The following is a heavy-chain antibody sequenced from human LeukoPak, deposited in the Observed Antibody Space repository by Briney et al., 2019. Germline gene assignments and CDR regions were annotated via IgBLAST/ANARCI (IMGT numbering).Heavy chain of an antibody. D-gene: IGHD3-22*01. J-gene: IGHJ4*02. V-gene: IGHV3-48*01. CDR3: ARERPRNYYDSSGPIRY. CDR1: GFTFSDYP. CDR2: IRATSTTL. Sequence: GGSLRLSCAASGFTFSDYPMNWIRQAPGKGLEWVSNIRATSTTLYYQGYYADSVKGRFTTSRDNAKNSLYLQMDSLRVEDTAVYYCARERPRNYYDSSGPIRYWGQGTLVTVSS.